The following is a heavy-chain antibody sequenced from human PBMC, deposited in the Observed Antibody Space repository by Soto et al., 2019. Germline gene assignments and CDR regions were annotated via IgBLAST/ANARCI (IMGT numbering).Heavy chain of an antibody. D-gene: IGHD4-4*01. V-gene: IGHV3-7*01. CDR3: ATGRPRSNWVYFDY. Sequence: EVQLVESGGGLVQPGGSLRLSCAASGFTFSSYWMSWVRQAPGKGLEWVANIKQDGSEKYYVDSVKGRFTISRDNGKNSLYLQMNSLRAEDAAVYYCATGRPRSNWVYFDYWGQGILVAVSS. J-gene: IGHJ4*02. CDR2: IKQDGSEK. CDR1: GFTFSSYW.